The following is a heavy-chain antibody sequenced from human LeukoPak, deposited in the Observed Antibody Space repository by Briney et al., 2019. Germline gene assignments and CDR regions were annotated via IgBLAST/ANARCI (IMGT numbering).Heavy chain of an antibody. CDR3: ARGGRRYYDILTGYPPYYYYYMDV. D-gene: IGHD3-9*01. Sequence: ASVKVSCKASGYTFTGYYMHWVRQAPGQGLEWMGWINPNSGGTNYAQKFQGRVTMTRDTSISTAYMELSRLRSDDTAVYCCARGGRRYYDILTGYPPYYYYYMDVWGKGTTVTVSS. CDR2: INPNSGGT. CDR1: GYTFTGYY. J-gene: IGHJ6*03. V-gene: IGHV1-2*02.